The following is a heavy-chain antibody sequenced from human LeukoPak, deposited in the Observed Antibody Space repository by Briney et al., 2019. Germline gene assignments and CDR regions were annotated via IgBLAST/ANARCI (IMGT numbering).Heavy chain of an antibody. CDR3: ASNAAPGYSSGWYDDNWFDP. CDR2: ISSSSSYI. D-gene: IGHD6-19*01. CDR1: GFTFSSYS. V-gene: IGHV3-21*01. Sequence: GGSLRLSCAASGFTFSSYSMYWVRQAPGKGLEWVSSISSSSSYIYYADSVKGRFTISRDNAKNSLYLQMNSLRAEDTAVYYCASNAAPGYSSGWYDDNWFDPWGQGTLVTVSS. J-gene: IGHJ5*02.